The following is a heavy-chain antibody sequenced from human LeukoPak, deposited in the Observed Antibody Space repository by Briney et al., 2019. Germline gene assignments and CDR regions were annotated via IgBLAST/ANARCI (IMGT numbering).Heavy chain of an antibody. CDR1: GGSISSYY. CDR3: ARTYYGSGNYYFRYFDC. CDR2: IYYSGST. Sequence: SETLSLTCTVSGGSISSYYWSWIRQPAGKGLEWIGYIYYSGSTNYNPSLKSRVTISVDTSKNQFSLKLSSVTAADTAVYYCARTYYGSGNYYFRYFDCWGQGTLVTVSS. J-gene: IGHJ4*02. V-gene: IGHV4-59*01. D-gene: IGHD3-10*01.